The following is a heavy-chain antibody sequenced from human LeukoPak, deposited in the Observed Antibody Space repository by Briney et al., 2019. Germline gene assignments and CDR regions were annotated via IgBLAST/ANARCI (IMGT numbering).Heavy chain of an antibody. CDR3: ATAPQVTAILD. CDR2: IDSDGHPT. D-gene: IGHD2-21*02. Sequence: GGSLRLSCAASGFTFSSSWMHWVRQARGKGLVWVSRIDSDGHPTTYADSLKGRFTISRDNARNTLYLQMNGLSAEDTAVYYCATAPQVTAILDWGQGTLVTVSS. CDR1: GFTFSSSW. V-gene: IGHV3-74*01. J-gene: IGHJ4*02.